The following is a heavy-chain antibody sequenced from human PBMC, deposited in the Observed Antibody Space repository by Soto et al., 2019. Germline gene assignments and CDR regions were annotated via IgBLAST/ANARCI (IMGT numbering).Heavy chain of an antibody. CDR2: LYDLDGT. Sequence: GESLKISCAAFGFTVSGKKYVAWVRQAPGKGLEWVSALYDLDGTYYADSVKGRFTTSSDSSRTTVYLQMNSLRPDDTAVYSCATWHLQEHAYDIWGQGTMVTVSS. CDR3: ATWHLQEHAYDI. J-gene: IGHJ3*02. D-gene: IGHD1-1*01. CDR1: GFTVSGKKY. V-gene: IGHV3-53*01.